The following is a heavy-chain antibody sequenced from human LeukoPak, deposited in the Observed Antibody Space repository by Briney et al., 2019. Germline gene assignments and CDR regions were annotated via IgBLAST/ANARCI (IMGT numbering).Heavy chain of an antibody. CDR2: MSDSVSTI. V-gene: IGHV3-48*03. CDR3: ARDLGSGSSYYMDV. CDR1: GFTFSSYE. J-gene: IGHJ6*03. Sequence: GGSLRLSCAASGFTFSSYEMNWVRQAPGKGLEGVSYMSDSVSTIYYAEAVKGRFTIPRDNAKNSLYLQMNSLSAEDTGVYYCARDLGSGSSYYMDVWGKGTTVTTSS. D-gene: IGHD3-10*01.